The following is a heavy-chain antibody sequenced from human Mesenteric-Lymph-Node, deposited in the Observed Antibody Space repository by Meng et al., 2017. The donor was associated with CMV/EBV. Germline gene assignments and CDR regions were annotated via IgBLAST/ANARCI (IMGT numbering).Heavy chain of an antibody. V-gene: IGHV3-74*01. CDR1: GFTLSSYW. D-gene: IGHD2-2*01. CDR3: ARGYCSSISCLFDY. CDR2: IKSDGSST. J-gene: IGHJ4*02. Sequence: GGSLRLSCAASGFTLSSYWMHWVRQAPGKGLMWVSRIKSDGSSTNYADSVKGRFNMSRDNAKNTLYLQMNSLRAEDTAVYYCARGYCSSISCLFDYWGQGTLVTVSS.